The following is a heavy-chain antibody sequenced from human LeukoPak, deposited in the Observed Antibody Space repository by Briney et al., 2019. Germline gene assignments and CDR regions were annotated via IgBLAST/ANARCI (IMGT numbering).Heavy chain of an antibody. CDR2: ISAHNGYT. Sequence: GASVKVSCKASGYTFTSYGISWVRQAPGQGLEWMGWISAHNGYTNYEQNFQGRVTMTTDTSTSTAYMELRSLRSDDTAVYYCARGRSSSWYYYGMDVWGQGTTVTVSS. V-gene: IGHV1-18*01. D-gene: IGHD6-13*01. CDR1: GYTFTSYG. CDR3: ARGRSSSWYYYGMDV. J-gene: IGHJ6*02.